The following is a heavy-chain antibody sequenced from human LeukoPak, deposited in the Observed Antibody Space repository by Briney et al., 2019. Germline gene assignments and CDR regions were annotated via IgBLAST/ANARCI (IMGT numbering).Heavy chain of an antibody. V-gene: IGHV4-59*01. Sequence: PSETLSLTCTVSGGSISSYYWSWIRQPPGKGLEWIGYIYYSGSTNYNPSLKSRVTISVDTSKNQFSLKLSSVTAADTAVYYCARDKRMHGYFDYWGQGTLVTVSS. CDR3: ARDKRMHGYFDY. CDR2: IYYSGST. D-gene: IGHD2-8*01. CDR1: GGSISSYY. J-gene: IGHJ4*02.